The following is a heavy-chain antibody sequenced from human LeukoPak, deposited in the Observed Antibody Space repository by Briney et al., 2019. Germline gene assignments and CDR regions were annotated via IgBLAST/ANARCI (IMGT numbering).Heavy chain of an antibody. CDR1: GYNIINYR. Sequence: GESLKISCEVSGYNIINYRIGWVRQMPGKGLEWMAIIFPGDSTATYNPSFQGQVSLSVDKSVSAAYLQWSSLQASDTAIYYCARLGKGLLRYSFDYWGHGTLVTVAS. D-gene: IGHD3-16*01. V-gene: IGHV5-51*01. CDR2: IFPGDSTA. J-gene: IGHJ4*01. CDR3: ARLGKGLLRYSFDY.